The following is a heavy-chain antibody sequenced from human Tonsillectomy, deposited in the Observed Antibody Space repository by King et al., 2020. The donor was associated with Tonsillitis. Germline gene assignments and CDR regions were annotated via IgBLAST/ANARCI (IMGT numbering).Heavy chain of an antibody. D-gene: IGHD6-13*01. CDR3: AKALPRIAAAGSLDY. CDR2: ISWDGGST. V-gene: IGHV3-43*01. CDR1: GFTFDDYT. J-gene: IGHJ4*02. Sequence: DVQLVESGGVVVQPGGSLRLSCTASGFTFDDYTMHGVRQAPGKGLEWVSLISWDGGSTYYADSVKGRFTISRDNSKNSLYLQMNSLRTEDTALYYCAKALPRIAAAGSLDYWGQGTLVTVSS.